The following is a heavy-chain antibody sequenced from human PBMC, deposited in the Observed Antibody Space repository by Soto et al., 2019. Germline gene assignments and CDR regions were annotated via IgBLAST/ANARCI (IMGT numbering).Heavy chain of an antibody. D-gene: IGHD3-3*01. J-gene: IGHJ6*03. V-gene: IGHV1-2*04. Sequence: GASVKVSCKASGYTFTGYYMHWVRQAPGQGLEWKGWINPNSGGTNYAQKFQGWVTMTRDTSISTAYMELSRLRSDDTAVYYCAMSPRPYYDFWSGYRYYYYMDVWGKGTTVTVSS. CDR1: GYTFTGYY. CDR2: INPNSGGT. CDR3: AMSPRPYYDFWSGYRYYYYMDV.